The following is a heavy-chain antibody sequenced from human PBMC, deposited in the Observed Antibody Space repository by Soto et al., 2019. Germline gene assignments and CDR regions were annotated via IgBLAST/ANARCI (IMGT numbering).Heavy chain of an antibody. Sequence: EVQLVESGGGLIQPGGSLRLSCAASGFTVSGNYMSWVRQVPGKGLEWVSAISGSGGSTYYADSVKGRFTISRDNSKNTLYLQMNSLRAEDTAVYYCASSLVIRAAYYFDYWGQGTLVTVSS. CDR1: GFTVSGNY. J-gene: IGHJ4*02. CDR2: ISGSGGST. D-gene: IGHD2-21*01. CDR3: ASSLVIRAAYYFDY. V-gene: IGHV3-23*04.